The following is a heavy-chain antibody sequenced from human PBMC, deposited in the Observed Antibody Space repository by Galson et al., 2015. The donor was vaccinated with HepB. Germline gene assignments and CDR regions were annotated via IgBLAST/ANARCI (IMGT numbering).Heavy chain of an antibody. J-gene: IGHJ4*02. D-gene: IGHD1-26*01. Sequence: SETLSLTCTVSGGSVSSGSYFWTWIRQPPGKGLEWIGYIYYSGSTNYNPSLKSRVTISVDTSKNQFSLKLSSVTAADTAVYYCARARYSGGYWGPYVDYWGQGTLVTVSS. V-gene: IGHV4-61*01. CDR3: ARARYSGGYWGPYVDY. CDR2: IYYSGST. CDR1: GGSVSSGSYF.